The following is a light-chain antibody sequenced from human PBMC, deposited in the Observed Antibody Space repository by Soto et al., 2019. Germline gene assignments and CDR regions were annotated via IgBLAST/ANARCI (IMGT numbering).Light chain of an antibody. CDR3: QQYGSPLT. CDR1: QSVSSSY. CDR2: GAS. V-gene: IGKV3-20*01. J-gene: IGKJ4*01. Sequence: EIVLTQSPGTLSLSPGERATLSCRASQSVSSSYLAWYQQKPGQAPRLLIYGASSRTTGTPDRFSGSGSGTVFTLTISRLEPEVFAVYYCQQYGSPLTFGGGTKVEIK.